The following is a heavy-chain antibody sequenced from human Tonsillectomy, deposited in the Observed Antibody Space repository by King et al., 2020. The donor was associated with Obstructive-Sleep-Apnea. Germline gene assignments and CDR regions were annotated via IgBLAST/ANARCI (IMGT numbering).Heavy chain of an antibody. CDR3: ARGDYYGSGSTFDY. D-gene: IGHD3-10*01. J-gene: IGHJ4*02. V-gene: IGHV4-59*01. CDR2: IYYSGST. CDR1: GGSISSYY. Sequence: VQLQESGPGLVKPSETLSLTCTVSGGSISSYYGSWIRQPPGKGLEWIGFIYYSGSTNYNPSLKSRVTISLDTSKNQFSLKLSSVTAADTAVYYCARGDYYGSGSTFDYWGQGTLVTVSS.